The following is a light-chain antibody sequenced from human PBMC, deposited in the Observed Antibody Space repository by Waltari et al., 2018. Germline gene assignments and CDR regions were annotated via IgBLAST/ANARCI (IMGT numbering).Light chain of an antibody. J-gene: IGKJ2*01. V-gene: IGKV3-15*01. CDR3: QQFNTQYS. CDR1: RAIANN. CDR2: DAS. Sequence: IVMTQSPATLSVSPGETASLSCRASRAIANNLAWYQQKPGQSLRLLIYDASTRATGIPARFSGSWSGTEFTLTITGLQSEDSAVYFCQQFNTQYSFGQGTKLEIK.